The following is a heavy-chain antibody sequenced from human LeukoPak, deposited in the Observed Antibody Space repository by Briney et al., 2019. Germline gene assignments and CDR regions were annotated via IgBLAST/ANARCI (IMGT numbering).Heavy chain of an antibody. CDR3: ARGPVVPAATFYMDV. CDR2: IYYSGST. CDR1: GGSISSYY. J-gene: IGHJ6*03. Sequence: SETLSLTCTVSGGSISSYYWSWIRQPPGKGLEWIGYIYYSGSTKYNPSLKSRVTISVDTSKNQFSLELSSVIAADTAVYYCARGPVVPAATFYMDVWGKGTTVTVSS. D-gene: IGHD2-2*01. V-gene: IGHV4-59*01.